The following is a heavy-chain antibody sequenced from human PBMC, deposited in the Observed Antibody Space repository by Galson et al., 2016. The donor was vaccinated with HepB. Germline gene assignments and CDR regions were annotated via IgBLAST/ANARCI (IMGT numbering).Heavy chain of an antibody. CDR1: GFTFTSPA. J-gene: IGHJ5*02. D-gene: IGHD2-2*01. Sequence: SVKVSCKASGFTFTSPAMQWVRQARGQRLEWIGWIVVGSGNTNYAQKFQERVTITRDMSTSTAYMELSSLRSEDTAVYYCAAVGGGYCSSTSCQMSEVWFDPWGQGTLVTVSS. CDR3: AAVGGGYCSSTSCQMSEVWFDP. V-gene: IGHV1-58*02. CDR2: IVVGSGNT.